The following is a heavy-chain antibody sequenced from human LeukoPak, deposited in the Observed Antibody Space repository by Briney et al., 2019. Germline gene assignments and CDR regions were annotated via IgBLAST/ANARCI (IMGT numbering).Heavy chain of an antibody. CDR3: ARDPRVGVSATGWFAP. CDR2: IWYDGSNK. J-gene: IGHJ5*02. CDR1: GFTFISYG. D-gene: IGHD2-15*01. Sequence: GGSLRLSCAASGFTFISYGMHWVGQAPGKGLEWVAVIWYDGSNKYYADSVKGRFTISRDNSKNTLYLQMNSLRAEDTAVYYCARDPRVGVSATGWFAPWGQGTLVTVSS. V-gene: IGHV3-33*01.